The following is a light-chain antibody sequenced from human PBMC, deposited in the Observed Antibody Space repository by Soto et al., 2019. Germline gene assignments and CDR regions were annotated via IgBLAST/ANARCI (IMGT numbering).Light chain of an antibody. CDR3: QQYGSSLRT. CDR2: AAS. J-gene: IGKJ2*01. CDR1: QSVNGNF. V-gene: IGKV3-20*01. Sequence: EIVLTQSPGTLSLSPGARATLSCRASQSVNGNFLAWYQQKPGLAPRLLIYAASSRATGVPDRFSGSGSGTDFSLTISRLEPEDFAVYYCQQYGSSLRTFGQGTKLEIK.